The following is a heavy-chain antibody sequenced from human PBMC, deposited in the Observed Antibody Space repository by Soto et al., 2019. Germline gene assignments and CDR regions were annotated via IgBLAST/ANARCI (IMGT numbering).Heavy chain of an antibody. V-gene: IGHV4-39*01. D-gene: IGHD3-22*01. CDR1: GGSISSSSYY. J-gene: IGHJ2*01. CDR2: IYYSGST. Sequence: SETLSLTCTVSGGSISSSSYYWGWIRQPPGKGLEWIGSIYYSGSTYYNPSLKSRVTISVDTSKNQFSLKLSSVTAADTAVYYCARLGNYYDSSYWYFDLWGRGTLVT. CDR3: ARLGNYYDSSYWYFDL.